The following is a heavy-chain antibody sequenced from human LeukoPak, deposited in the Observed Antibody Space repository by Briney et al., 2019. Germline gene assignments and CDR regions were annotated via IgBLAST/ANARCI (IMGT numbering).Heavy chain of an antibody. J-gene: IGHJ4*02. CDR3: ARAGLTMVRGVIIVPGSDY. Sequence: ASVNLSCKASGGTFTSYYMHWVRQAPGQGLEWMGIINPSGGSTSYAQKFQGRVTMTRDTSTSTVYMELSSLRSEDTAVYYCARAGLTMVRGVIIVPGSDYWGQGTLVTVSS. CDR1: GGTFTSYY. D-gene: IGHD3-10*01. CDR2: INPSGGST. V-gene: IGHV1-46*01.